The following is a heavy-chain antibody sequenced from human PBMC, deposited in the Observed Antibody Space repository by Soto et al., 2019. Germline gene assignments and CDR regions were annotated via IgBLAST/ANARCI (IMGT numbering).Heavy chain of an antibody. CDR3: ARRHGARSNLFRSAFPHDF. CDR1: GYAFSAYY. CDR2: VNPHTGDS. J-gene: IGHJ4*01. V-gene: IGHV1-2*02. Sequence: QVQLVQSGAEVKRPGASVKVSCQASGYAFSAYYIHWVRQAPGQGLEWMGWVNPHTGDSKYTEIFKGRVTLTSDTSTNTSYMDLTSLTSADTAVYYCARRHGARSNLFRSAFPHDFWGQGTLVAVSS. D-gene: IGHD2-21*01.